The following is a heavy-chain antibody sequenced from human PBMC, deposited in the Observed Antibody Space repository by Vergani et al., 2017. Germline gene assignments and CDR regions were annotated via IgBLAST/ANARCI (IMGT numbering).Heavy chain of an antibody. CDR2: ISGSGGSK. CDR3: AKSRQQLTTGAWFDP. D-gene: IGHD6-13*01. V-gene: IGHV3-23*01. J-gene: IGHJ5*02. CDR1: GFTFSSYA. Sequence: EVQLLESGGGLVQPGGSLRLSCAASGFTFSSYAMSWVRQAPGKGLEWVSAISGSGGSKYYADSVKGRFTISRDNSKNTLYLQMNSLRAEDTAVYYCAKSRQQLTTGAWFDPWGQGTLVTVSS.